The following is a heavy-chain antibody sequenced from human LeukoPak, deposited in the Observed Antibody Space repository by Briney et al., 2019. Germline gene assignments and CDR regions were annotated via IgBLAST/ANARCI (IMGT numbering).Heavy chain of an antibody. J-gene: IGHJ4*02. D-gene: IGHD3-22*01. CDR3: ARHGYYDSSGYYFDY. V-gene: IGHV5-51*01. CDR1: GYSFTSYW. CDR2: IYPGDSDT. Sequence: GESLKISCKGSGYSFTSYWIGWVRPMPGKGLEWMGIIYPGDSDTRYSPSFQGQVTISADKSISTAYLQWSSLKASDTAMYYCARHGYYDSSGYYFDYWGQGTLVTVSS.